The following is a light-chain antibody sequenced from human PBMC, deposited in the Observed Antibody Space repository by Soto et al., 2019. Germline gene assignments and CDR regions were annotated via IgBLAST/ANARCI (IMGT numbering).Light chain of an antibody. J-gene: IGLJ1*01. CDR2: EVS. CDR3: DSYTSSRADV. CDR1: SSDVGGYNY. V-gene: IGLV2-14*01. Sequence: QSVLTEPASVSGSPGQSITISCTGTSSDVGGYNYVSWYQQQSGKAPKLIIHEVSNRPSGVSNRFSGSKSGNKASLTISGLQAEDEADYYCDSYTSSRADVFGIGTKATVL.